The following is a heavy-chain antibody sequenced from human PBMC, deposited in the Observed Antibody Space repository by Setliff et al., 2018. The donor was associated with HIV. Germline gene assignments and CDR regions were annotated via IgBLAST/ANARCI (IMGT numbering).Heavy chain of an antibody. CDR2: IYYRGNT. V-gene: IGHV4-39*01. CDR3: ARHYGAVKSVVTVVAKYFPH. D-gene: IGHD2-21*02. J-gene: IGHJ1*01. Sequence: SETLSLTCTVSGGSISSSSYYWGWIRQPPGKGLEWIGYIYYRGNTYYNPSLKSRVTISVDTSKNQFSLKLTSVTAADTAVYYCARHYGAVKSVVTVVAKYFPHWGQGTLVTVSS. CDR1: GGSISSSSYY.